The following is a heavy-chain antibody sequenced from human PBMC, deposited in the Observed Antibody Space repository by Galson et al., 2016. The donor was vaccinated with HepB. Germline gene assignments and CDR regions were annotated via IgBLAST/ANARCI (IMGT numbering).Heavy chain of an antibody. CDR2: IWHDGSND. D-gene: IGHD3-22*01. V-gene: IGHV3-33*01. J-gene: IGHJ5*02. CDR1: GFTFSTYA. Sequence: SLRLSCAASGFTFSTYAMHWVRQAPGKGLEWVAVIWHDGSNDHYADSVKGRFTISRDNYKNTLYLQMNSLRAEDTAVYYWARQYYYDTSGYMNWFDPWGQGTLVTVSS. CDR3: ARQYYYDTSGYMNWFDP.